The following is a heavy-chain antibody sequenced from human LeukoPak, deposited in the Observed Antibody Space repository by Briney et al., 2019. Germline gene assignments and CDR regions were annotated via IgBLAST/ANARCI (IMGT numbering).Heavy chain of an antibody. CDR1: GGTFSSYA. V-gene: IGHV1-69*05. CDR3: ASSAPLSYYDSSGYSYSDY. CDR2: IIPIFGTA. D-gene: IGHD3-22*01. Sequence: GASVKVSCKASGGTFSSYAISWVRQAPGQGLEWMGGIIPIFGTANYAQKFPGRVTITTDESTSTAYMELSSLRSEDTAVYYCASSAPLSYYDSSGYSYSDYWGQGTLVTVSS. J-gene: IGHJ4*02.